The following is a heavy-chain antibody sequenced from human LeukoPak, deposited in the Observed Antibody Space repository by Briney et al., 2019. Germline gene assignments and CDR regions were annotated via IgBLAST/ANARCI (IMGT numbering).Heavy chain of an antibody. Sequence: GGSLRLSCAASGFTFSSYWMSWVRQAPGKGLEWVANIKQDGSEKYYVDSVKGRFTISRDNAKNSLYLQMKSLRAEDTAVYYCARATSYDYVGGSPMYYFDYWGQGTLVTVSS. J-gene: IGHJ4*02. D-gene: IGHD3-16*01. CDR3: ARATSYDYVGGSPMYYFDY. CDR1: GFTFSSYW. CDR2: IKQDGSEK. V-gene: IGHV3-7*01.